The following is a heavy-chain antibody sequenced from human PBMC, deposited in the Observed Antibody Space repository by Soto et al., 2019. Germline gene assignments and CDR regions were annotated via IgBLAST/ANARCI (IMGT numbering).Heavy chain of an antibody. CDR2: ISSSGGST. D-gene: IGHD3-10*01. V-gene: IGHV3-23*01. CDR1: GFTFSSYA. Sequence: GWSLRLSCAASGFTFSSYAMSLVRQAPGKGLEWVSCISSSGGSTYYADSVKGRFTISRDNSKNTLFLRMNRPRVEDTAVYYCMRPAPRGRHYFYFGMDVWGQGTTVTVSS. J-gene: IGHJ6*01. CDR3: MRPAPRGRHYFYFGMDV.